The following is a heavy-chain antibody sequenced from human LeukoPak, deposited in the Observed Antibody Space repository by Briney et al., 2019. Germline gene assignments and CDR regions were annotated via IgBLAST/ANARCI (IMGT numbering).Heavy chain of an antibody. V-gene: IGHV3-23*01. Sequence: GGSLRLSCAASGFTSSRYAKSWVRHPPGKELEWVSSICGSVGNTYYSDSVKGRFTISRDNSKNTLYVQRNSLRDEDTAVYCCARDWPSEWQQLPDYDAVDIWGQGTMVTVSS. J-gene: IGHJ3*02. D-gene: IGHD6-13*01. CDR2: ICGSVGNT. CDR1: GFTSSRYA. CDR3: ARDWPSEWQQLPDYDAVDI.